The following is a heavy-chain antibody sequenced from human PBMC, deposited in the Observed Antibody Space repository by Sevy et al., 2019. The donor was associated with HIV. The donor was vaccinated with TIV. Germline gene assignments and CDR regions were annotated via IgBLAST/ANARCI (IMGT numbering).Heavy chain of an antibody. Sequence: ASMKVSCKASGGTFSSYAISWVRQAPGQGLEWMGGIIPIFGTANYAQKFQGRVTITADESTSTAYMELSSLRSEDTAVYYCARGGRIAVAGKGGLDYWGQGTLVTVSS. CDR2: IIPIFGTA. CDR3: ARGGRIAVAGKGGLDY. D-gene: IGHD6-19*01. V-gene: IGHV1-69*13. J-gene: IGHJ4*02. CDR1: GGTFSSYA.